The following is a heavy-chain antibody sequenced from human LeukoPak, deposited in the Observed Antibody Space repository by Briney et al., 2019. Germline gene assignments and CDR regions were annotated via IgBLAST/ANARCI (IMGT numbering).Heavy chain of an antibody. J-gene: IGHJ3*02. CDR3: AREGRVGSGWYGGAFDI. CDR1: RFTFNMYW. D-gene: IGHD6-19*01. CDR2: INEDGSEK. Sequence: GGSLRLSCAASRFTFNMYWMSWLRQAPGKGLEWVANINEDGSEKYYVESVKGRFTIARDNAKNSLSLQMNSPRGEDTAVYYCAREGRVGSGWYGGAFDIWGQGTVVTVSS. V-gene: IGHV3-7*01.